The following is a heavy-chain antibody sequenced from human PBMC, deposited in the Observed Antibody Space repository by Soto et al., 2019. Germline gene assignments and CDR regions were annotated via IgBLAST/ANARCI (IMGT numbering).Heavy chain of an antibody. CDR2: INPNSGGT. CDR3: ARGVDWGDPDAFDI. Sequence: ASVKVSCKASGYTFTGYYMHWVRQAPGQGLEWMGWINPNSGGTNYAQKFQGWVTMTRDTSISTAYMELSRLRSDDTAVYYCARGVDWGDPDAFDIWGQGTMVTVSS. V-gene: IGHV1-2*04. J-gene: IGHJ3*02. CDR1: GYTFTGYY. D-gene: IGHD7-27*01.